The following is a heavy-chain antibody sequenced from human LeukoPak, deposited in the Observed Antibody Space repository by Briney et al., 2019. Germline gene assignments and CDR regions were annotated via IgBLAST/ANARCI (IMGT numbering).Heavy chain of an antibody. D-gene: IGHD3-22*01. V-gene: IGHV3-23*01. CDR1: GFTFSSYA. Sequence: GGSLRLSCAASGFTFSSYAMSWVRQAPRKGLEWVSGISGSGGSTYYADSVKGRFTISRDNSKNTLYLQMNSLSAEDTAVYYCARQVSRDSSGYYGDYYYYMDVWGKGTTVTVSS. CDR3: ARQVSRDSSGYYGDYYYYMDV. CDR2: ISGSGGST. J-gene: IGHJ6*03.